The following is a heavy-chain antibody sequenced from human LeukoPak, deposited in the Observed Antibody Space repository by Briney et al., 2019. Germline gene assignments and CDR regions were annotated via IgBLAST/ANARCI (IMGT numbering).Heavy chain of an antibody. CDR1: GDSISSGSHF. CDR2: TYTTGST. J-gene: IGHJ3*02. CDR3: ARDPNSSGYHYDI. V-gene: IGHV4-61*02. Sequence: SETLSLTCTVSGDSISSGSHFWFWIRQPAGKGLEWIGRTYTTGSTNYNPSLKSRVTISVDTSKNQFSLKLSSVTAADTAVYYCARDPNSSGYHYDIWGQGTMVTVSS. D-gene: IGHD3-22*01.